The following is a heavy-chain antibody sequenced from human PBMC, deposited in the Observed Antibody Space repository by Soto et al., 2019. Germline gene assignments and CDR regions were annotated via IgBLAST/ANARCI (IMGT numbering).Heavy chain of an antibody. Sequence: EVQLVESGGGLVKPGGSLRLSCAASGFTFSNAWMSWVRQAPGKGLEWVGRIKSKTDGGTTDYAAPMKGRFTISRDDSKNTLYLQMNSLKTEDTAVYYCTLLRVVGYFDWSERMDFDYWGQGTLVTVSS. CDR3: TLLRVVGYFDWSERMDFDY. CDR2: IKSKTDGGTT. D-gene: IGHD3-9*01. CDR1: GFTFSNAW. J-gene: IGHJ4*02. V-gene: IGHV3-15*01.